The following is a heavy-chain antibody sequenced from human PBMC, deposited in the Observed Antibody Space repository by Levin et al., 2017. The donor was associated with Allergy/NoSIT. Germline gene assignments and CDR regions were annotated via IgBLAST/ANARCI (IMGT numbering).Heavy chain of an antibody. CDR1: GFTFSSYA. D-gene: IGHD6-19*01. Sequence: QRGESLKISCAASGFTFSSYAMSWVRQAPGKGLEWVSAISGSGGSTYYADSVKGRFTISRDNSKNTLYLQMNSLRAEDTAVYYCAKDRESSGWQDYFDYWGQGTLVTVSS. V-gene: IGHV3-23*01. J-gene: IGHJ4*02. CDR2: ISGSGGST. CDR3: AKDRESSGWQDYFDY.